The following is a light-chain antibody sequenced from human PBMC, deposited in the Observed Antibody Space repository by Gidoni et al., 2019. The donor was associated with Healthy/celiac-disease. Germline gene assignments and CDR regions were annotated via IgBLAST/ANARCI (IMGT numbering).Light chain of an antibody. J-gene: IGLJ1*01. V-gene: IGLV1-40*01. Sequence: QSVLTQPPSVSGAPGQRVTISCTGSSSNIGAGYDVHWYQQLPGPAPKPLIYGKRPRPSWVPDRFSGSKSGTSASLAITGLQAEDEADYYCQSYDSSLSGPSYVFGTGTKVTVL. CDR3: QSYDSSLSGPSYV. CDR2: GKR. CDR1: SSNIGAGYD.